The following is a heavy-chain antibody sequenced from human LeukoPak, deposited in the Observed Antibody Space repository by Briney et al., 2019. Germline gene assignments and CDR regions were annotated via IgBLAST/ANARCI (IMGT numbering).Heavy chain of an antibody. D-gene: IGHD4-11*01. V-gene: IGHV3-11*01. J-gene: IGHJ4*02. Sequence: PGGSLRLSCAASGFTFSDYYMSWIRQAPGKGLEWVSYISSSGSTIYYADSVKGRFTISRDNAKNSLYLQMNSLRAEDTAVYYCARDGPPSNYAATASDYWGQGTLVTVSS. CDR1: GFTFSDYY. CDR2: ISSSGSTI. CDR3: ARDGPPSNYAATASDY.